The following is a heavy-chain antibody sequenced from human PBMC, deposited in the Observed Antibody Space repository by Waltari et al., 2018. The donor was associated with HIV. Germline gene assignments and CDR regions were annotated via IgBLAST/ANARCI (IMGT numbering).Heavy chain of an antibody. D-gene: IGHD3-10*01. V-gene: IGHV4-38-2*02. CDR3: ARGEGRKLWAQYLDF. CDR2: TNHRGSA. J-gene: IGHJ4*02. CDR1: CSSIPITDFV. Sequence: VQLRVSCFGLLTPSASLSLTCRVLCSSIPITDFVWALIRRPPGKGLEWVGSTNHRGSAYYHPSLQGRVVMSVDTQKNQFFLKVTSVTAADTAVYYCARGEGRKLWAQYLDFWGQGHLVTVSS.